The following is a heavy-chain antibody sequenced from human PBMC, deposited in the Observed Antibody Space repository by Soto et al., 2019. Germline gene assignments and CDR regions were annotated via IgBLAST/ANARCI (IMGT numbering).Heavy chain of an antibody. Sequence: EVQLLESGGGLVQPGGSLRLYCAASGFTFNSYSMTWVRKAPGKGLEWVSGISGRGFSTYYADSVRGRSTISRDNSKNTLYLQMNSLRTEDTAVYYCAPVHDFWRAPPGKYFDNWGQGTLVTVSS. D-gene: IGHD3-3*01. V-gene: IGHV3-23*01. CDR3: APVHDFWRAPPGKYFDN. J-gene: IGHJ4*02. CDR1: GFTFNSYS. CDR2: ISGRGFST.